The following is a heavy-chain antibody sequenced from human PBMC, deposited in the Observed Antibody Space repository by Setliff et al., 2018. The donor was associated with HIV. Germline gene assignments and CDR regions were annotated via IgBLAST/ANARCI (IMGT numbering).Heavy chain of an antibody. CDR2: INTFTGTP. CDR3: AREYQFLSHYYGLDV. J-gene: IGHJ6*02. Sequence: ASVKVSCKASEYTFASHALIWVRQAPGQGLEWVGWINTFTGTPTYAQGFTGRFVFSLDTSVSTAYLQINNLKADDTAVYYCAREYQFLSHYYGLDVWGQGTTVTVSS. V-gene: IGHV7-4-1*02. CDR1: EYTFASHA. D-gene: IGHD3-16*02.